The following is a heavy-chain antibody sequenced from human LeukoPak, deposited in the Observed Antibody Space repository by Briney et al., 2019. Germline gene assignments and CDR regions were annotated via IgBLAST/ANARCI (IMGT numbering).Heavy chain of an antibody. D-gene: IGHD6-6*01. V-gene: IGHV1-2*02. CDR1: GYTFTGYY. J-gene: IGHJ6*02. CDR2: INPNSGGT. Sequence: GAPVKVSCKASGYTFTGYYMYWVRQAPGQGLEWMGWINPNSGGTNYAQKFQGRVTMTRDTSISTAYMELSRLRSDDTAVYYCARDSRQLTSSLYYYYYGMDVWGQGTTVTVSS. CDR3: ARDSRQLTSSLYYYYYGMDV.